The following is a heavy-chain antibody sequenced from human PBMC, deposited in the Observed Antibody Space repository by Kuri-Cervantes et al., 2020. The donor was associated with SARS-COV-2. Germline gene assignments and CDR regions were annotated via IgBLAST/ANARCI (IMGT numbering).Heavy chain of an antibody. V-gene: IGHV4-59*11. Sequence: SETLSLTLTVSGGSISSHYWSWIRQPPGKGLEWIGYIYYSGSTNYNPSLKSRVTISVDTSKNQFSLKLSSVTAADTAVYYCARATMGDYYYYMDVWGKGTTVTVSS. CDR2: IYYSGST. D-gene: IGHD3-10*01. J-gene: IGHJ6*03. CDR3: ARATMGDYYYYMDV. CDR1: GGSISSHY.